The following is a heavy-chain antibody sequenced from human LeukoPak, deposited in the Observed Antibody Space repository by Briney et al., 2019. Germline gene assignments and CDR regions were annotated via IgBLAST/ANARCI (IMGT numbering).Heavy chain of an antibody. Sequence: GGSLRLSCAASGFTFSSYSMNWVRQAPGKGLEWVSSISSSSSYIYYADSVKGRFTISRDNAKNSLYLQMNSLRAEDTAVYYCERNLPYNYYGSGSYYTAIDYWGQGTLLTVSS. J-gene: IGHJ4*02. CDR2: ISSSSSYI. D-gene: IGHD3-10*01. V-gene: IGHV3-21*01. CDR3: ERNLPYNYYGSGSYYTAIDY. CDR1: GFTFSSYS.